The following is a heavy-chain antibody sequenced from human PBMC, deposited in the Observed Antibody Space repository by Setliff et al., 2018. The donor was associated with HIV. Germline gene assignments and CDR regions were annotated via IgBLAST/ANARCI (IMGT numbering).Heavy chain of an antibody. CDR3: AREKGNVDSSMVLYYYYGMDV. Sequence: GASVKVSCKASGGTFKTYAISWVRQAPGQGLEWMGGIIPIFGTANYAQRFQGRVTITADESTNTVYMEVRSLRSEDTAVYYCAREKGNVDSSMVLYYYYGMDVWGQGTTVTVSS. CDR2: IIPIFGTA. D-gene: IGHD5-18*01. CDR1: GGTFKTYA. V-gene: IGHV1-69*13. J-gene: IGHJ6*02.